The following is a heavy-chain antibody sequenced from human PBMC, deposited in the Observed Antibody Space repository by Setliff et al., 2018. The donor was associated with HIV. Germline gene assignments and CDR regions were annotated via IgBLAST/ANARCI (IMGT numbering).Heavy chain of an antibody. CDR1: GGSISSSC. V-gene: IGHV4-59*01. CDR2: IHYSGST. CDR3: ARRTVTSSYWYYYMDV. J-gene: IGHJ6*03. Sequence: SETLSLTCTVSGGSISSSCWTWTRQPPGKGLEWIGNIHYSGSTNYNHSLKSRVTISVDTSRSQFSLKLISVTAADTAVYHCARRTVTSSYWYYYMDVWGNGTTVTVSS. D-gene: IGHD4-4*01.